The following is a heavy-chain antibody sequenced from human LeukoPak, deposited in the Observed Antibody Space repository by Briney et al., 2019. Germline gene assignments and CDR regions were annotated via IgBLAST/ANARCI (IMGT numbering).Heavy chain of an antibody. D-gene: IGHD3-22*01. CDR2: IYDSGHT. CDR1: GGSISSSY. CDR3: ARGPRKGYESSDNPWA. V-gene: IGHV4-59*01. Sequence: SETLSLTCTVSGGSISSSYWSWIRQSPGKGLEWIGYIYDSGHTNYNPSLKSRVTISIDTSNNQLSLKLRSVAAPDTAVYYCARGPRKGYESSDNPWAWGQGTLVTVSS. J-gene: IGHJ1*01.